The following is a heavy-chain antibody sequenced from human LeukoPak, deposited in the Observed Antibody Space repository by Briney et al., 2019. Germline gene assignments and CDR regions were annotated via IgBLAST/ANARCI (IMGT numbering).Heavy chain of an antibody. CDR1: GYTFTSYG. CDR2: ISAYNGNT. J-gene: IGHJ5*02. D-gene: IGHD3-16*02. V-gene: IGHV1-18*01. Sequence: ASVKVSCKASGYTFTSYGISWVRQAPGQGLEWMGWISAYNGNTNYAQKLQGRVTMTTDTSTSTAYMELRSLRSDDTAVYYCARGPRIMITFGGVIDVVDFDPWGQGTLVTVSS. CDR3: ARGPRIMITFGGVIDVVDFDP.